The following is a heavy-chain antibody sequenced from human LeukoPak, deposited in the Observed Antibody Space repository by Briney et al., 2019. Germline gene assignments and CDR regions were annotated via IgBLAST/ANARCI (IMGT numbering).Heavy chain of an antibody. J-gene: IGHJ4*02. V-gene: IGHV4-59*08. D-gene: IGHD6-19*01. Sequence: SETLSLTCTVSGGSISSYYWSWSPQPPGKGLEWSGHIFYGGSTNYNPPLKSRVTTSVYTPKNQFSLKLSSVTAADTPPYYCARRDSSGWYFFDYWGQGTLVTVS. CDR3: ARRDSSGWYFFDY. CDR1: GGSISSYY. CDR2: IFYGGST.